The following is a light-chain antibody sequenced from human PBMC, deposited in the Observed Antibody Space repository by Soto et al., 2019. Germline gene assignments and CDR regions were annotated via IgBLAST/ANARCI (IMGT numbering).Light chain of an antibody. V-gene: IGKV3-15*01. Sequence: EVVMTQSPATLSVSPGERVTLSCRASQSVSSNLAWYQQKPGQAPRLLIYGASTRATGIPARFSGSGSGTEFTLTINSLQSEDFAVYFCQQYNNWPLTFGGGTKVEI. CDR1: QSVSSN. J-gene: IGKJ4*01. CDR2: GAS. CDR3: QQYNNWPLT.